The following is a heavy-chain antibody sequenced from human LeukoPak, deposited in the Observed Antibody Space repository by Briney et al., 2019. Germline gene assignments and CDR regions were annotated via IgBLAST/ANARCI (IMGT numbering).Heavy chain of an antibody. Sequence: RRASVKVSCKASGYTFTGYYMHWVRQAPGQGLEWMGWINPNSGGTNYAQKFQGRVTMTRDTSISTAYMELSRLRSDDTAVYYCARDPTTVVTPFFDYWGQGTLVTVSS. CDR2: INPNSGGT. CDR3: ARDPTTVVTPFFDY. V-gene: IGHV1-2*02. J-gene: IGHJ4*02. D-gene: IGHD4-23*01. CDR1: GYTFTGYY.